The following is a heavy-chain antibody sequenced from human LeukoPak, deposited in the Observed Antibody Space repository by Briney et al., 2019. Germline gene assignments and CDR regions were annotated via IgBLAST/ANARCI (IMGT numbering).Heavy chain of an antibody. CDR2: IYYSGST. CDR3: ARHLREYYDFWSGYYTGLDDAFDI. V-gene: IGHV4-39*01. Sequence: SETLSLTCTVSGGSISSSSYYWGWIRQPPGTGLEWIGSIYYSGSTYYNPSLKSRVTISVDTSKNQFSLKLSSVTAADTAVYYCARHLREYYDFWSGYYTGLDDAFDIWGQGTMVTVSS. J-gene: IGHJ3*02. D-gene: IGHD3-3*01. CDR1: GGSISSSSYY.